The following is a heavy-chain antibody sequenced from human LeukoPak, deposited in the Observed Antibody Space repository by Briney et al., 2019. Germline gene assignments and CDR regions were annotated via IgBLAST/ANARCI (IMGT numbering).Heavy chain of an antibody. J-gene: IGHJ4*02. V-gene: IGHV3-53*01. CDR3: ARDLGWLHYAD. Sequence: GGSLRLSCTVSGFTVSSNPWSWVRQAPGKGLEWVSFIYSGGDTHYSDSVKGRFTVSRDNSKNTLYLQMNSLRADDTAIYYCARDLGWLHYADWGQGTLVTVSS. CDR2: IYSGGDT. CDR1: GFTVSSNP. D-gene: IGHD5-12*01.